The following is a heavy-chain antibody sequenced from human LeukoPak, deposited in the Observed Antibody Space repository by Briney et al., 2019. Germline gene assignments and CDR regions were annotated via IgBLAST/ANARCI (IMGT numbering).Heavy chain of an antibody. V-gene: IGHV1-2*02. Sequence: GASVKVSCKASGYTFTGYYMHWVRQAPGQGLEWMGWINPNSGGTNYAQKFQGRVTMTGDTSISTAYMELSRLRSDDTAVYYCARAPLWEGQNDYWGQGTLVTVSS. CDR1: GYTFTGYY. D-gene: IGHD1-26*01. J-gene: IGHJ4*02. CDR3: ARAPLWEGQNDY. CDR2: INPNSGGT.